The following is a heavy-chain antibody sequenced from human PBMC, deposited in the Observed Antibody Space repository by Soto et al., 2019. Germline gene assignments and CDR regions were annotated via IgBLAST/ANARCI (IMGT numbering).Heavy chain of an antibody. V-gene: IGHV3-23*01. Sequence: GSLRLSCAASGFTFSSYATSWVRQAPEKGLEWVSAISGSGGSTYYADSVKGRFTISRDNSKNTLYLQMNSLRAEDTAVYYCAKPGYCGGDCYLFDYWGQGTLVTVSS. CDR3: AKPGYCGGDCYLFDY. CDR2: ISGSGGST. J-gene: IGHJ4*02. D-gene: IGHD2-21*02. CDR1: GFTFSSYA.